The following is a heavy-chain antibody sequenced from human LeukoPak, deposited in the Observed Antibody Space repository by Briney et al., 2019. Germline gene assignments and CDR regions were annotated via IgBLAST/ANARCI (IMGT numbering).Heavy chain of an antibody. V-gene: IGHV4-39*01. CDR1: GGSISSSSYY. CDR3: ARKGAASAKYYYYYGMDV. J-gene: IGHJ6*02. Sequence: PSETLSLTCTVSGGSISSSSYYWGWIRQPPGKGLEWIGSIYYSGSTYYNPSLKSRVTISVDTSKNQFSLKLSSVTAADTAVYYCARKGAASAKYYYYYGMDVWGQGTTVTVSS. D-gene: IGHD6-25*01. CDR2: IYYSGST.